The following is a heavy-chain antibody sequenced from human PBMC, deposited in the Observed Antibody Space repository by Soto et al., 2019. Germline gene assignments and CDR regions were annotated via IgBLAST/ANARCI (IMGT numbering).Heavy chain of an antibody. Sequence: SETLSLTCAVYGGSFSGYYWSWIRQPPGKGLEWIGEINHSGSTNYNPSLESRVTISVDTSKNQFSLKLSSVTAADTAVYYCASRYSYGYDYWGHGTLVTVSS. D-gene: IGHD5-18*01. CDR1: GGSFSGYY. J-gene: IGHJ4*01. CDR2: INHSGST. V-gene: IGHV4-34*01. CDR3: ASRYSYGYDY.